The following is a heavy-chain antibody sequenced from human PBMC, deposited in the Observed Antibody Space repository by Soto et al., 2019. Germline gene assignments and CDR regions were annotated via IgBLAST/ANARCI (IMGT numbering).Heavy chain of an antibody. CDR2: ISGSGGST. D-gene: IGHD3-10*01. Sequence: EVQLLESGGGLVQPGGSLRLSCAASGFTFSSYAMSWVRQAPGKGLEWVSAISGSGGSTYYADSVKGRFTVSRDNAKNTLYLQMNSLRAEDTAVYYCAKDGRGSGSHYNSFGYWGQGTLVTVSS. J-gene: IGHJ4*02. CDR1: GFTFSSYA. V-gene: IGHV3-23*01. CDR3: AKDGRGSGSHYNSFGY.